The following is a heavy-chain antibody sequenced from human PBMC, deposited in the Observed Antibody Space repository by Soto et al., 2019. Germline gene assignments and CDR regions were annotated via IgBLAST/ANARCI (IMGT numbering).Heavy chain of an antibody. CDR3: ARGYSGSYYFQFDY. V-gene: IGHV4-34*01. J-gene: IGHJ4*02. CDR2: INHSGST. D-gene: IGHD1-26*01. CDR1: GGSFSGYY. Sequence: SETLSLTCAVYGGSFSGYYWSWIRQPPGKGLEWIGEINHSGSTNYNPSLKSRVTTSVDTSKNQFSLKLSSVTAADTAVYYCARGYSGSYYFQFDYWGQGTLVTVSS.